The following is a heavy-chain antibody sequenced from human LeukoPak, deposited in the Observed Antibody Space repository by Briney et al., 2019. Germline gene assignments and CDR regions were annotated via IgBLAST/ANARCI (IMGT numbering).Heavy chain of an antibody. J-gene: IGHJ4*02. CDR3: ARGRGYSYGYFDY. CDR2: ISSSGDRT. V-gene: IGHV3-64*02. D-gene: IGHD5-18*01. Sequence: GGSLRLSCAASGFTFSSYAMHWVRQAPGKGLEYISAISSSGDRTNYVESVKGRFTISRDNFKNTLYLQMGSVRAEDMAVYYCARGRGYSYGYFDYWGQGTLVSVSS. CDR1: GFTFSSYA.